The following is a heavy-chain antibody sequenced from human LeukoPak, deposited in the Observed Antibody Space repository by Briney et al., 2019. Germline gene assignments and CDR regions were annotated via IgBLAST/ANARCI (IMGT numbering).Heavy chain of an antibody. D-gene: IGHD3-3*01. V-gene: IGHV1-69*13. Sequence: GASVKVSCKASGGTFSSYAISWVRQAPGQGLEWMGGIIPIFGTANYAQKFQGRVTITADESTSTAYMELSSLRSDDTAVYYCARVSGVGWFDPWGQGTLVTVSS. CDR3: ARVSGVGWFDP. CDR2: IIPIFGTA. J-gene: IGHJ5*02. CDR1: GGTFSSYA.